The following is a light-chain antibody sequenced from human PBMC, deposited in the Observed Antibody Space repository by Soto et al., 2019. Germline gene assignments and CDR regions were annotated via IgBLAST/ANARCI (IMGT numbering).Light chain of an antibody. CDR1: QSNRGD. Sequence: EVVMTQSPATLSLSPGERATLSCRASQSNRGDLAWYQQKPGQAPRLLMYGASTRATGIPARFSGSGSGTDFGLIIRSLLSEDFAVYYCQQYNQWPRTFGQGTKVEVK. CDR3: QQYNQWPRT. CDR2: GAS. J-gene: IGKJ1*01. V-gene: IGKV3-15*01.